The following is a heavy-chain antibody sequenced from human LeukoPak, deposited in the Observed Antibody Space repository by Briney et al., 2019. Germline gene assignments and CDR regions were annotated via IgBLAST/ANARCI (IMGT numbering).Heavy chain of an antibody. D-gene: IGHD1-20*01. CDR1: GYTFTSYG. Sequence: ASVKVSCKASGYTFTSYGISWVRQAPGQGLEWMGWINPNSGGTNYAQKFQGRVTMTRDTSISTAYMELSRLRSDDTAVYYCARDISGDYWGQGTLVTVSS. V-gene: IGHV1-2*02. CDR3: ARDISGDY. J-gene: IGHJ4*02. CDR2: INPNSGGT.